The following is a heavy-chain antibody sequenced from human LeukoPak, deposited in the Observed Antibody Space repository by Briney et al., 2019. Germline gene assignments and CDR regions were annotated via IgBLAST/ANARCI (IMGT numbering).Heavy chain of an antibody. CDR1: GFTFSSCA. Sequence: QPGGSLRLSCAASGFTFSSCAMSWVRRAPGRGLEWVSAISGSGVSTYYADSVKGRFTISRDNSKNTLYLQMNSLRAEDTAVYYCAKSLGGGSDDAFDIWDQGTMVTVSS. CDR2: ISGSGVST. J-gene: IGHJ3*02. D-gene: IGHD2-15*01. V-gene: IGHV3-23*01. CDR3: AKSLGGGSDDAFDI.